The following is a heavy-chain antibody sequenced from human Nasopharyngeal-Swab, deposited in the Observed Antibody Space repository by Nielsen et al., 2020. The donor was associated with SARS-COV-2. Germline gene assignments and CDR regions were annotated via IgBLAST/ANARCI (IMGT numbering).Heavy chain of an antibody. J-gene: IGHJ4*02. D-gene: IGHD6-13*01. V-gene: IGHV3-23*01. Sequence: GESLKISCVASGFPFSPYGMNWVRQAPGKGLEWVSAIRGSGITTYYADSVKGRFTISRDNSKNTVYLQMDSLRAEDAAIYYCAKDMAAGYFFDFWGQGTLVTVSS. CDR3: AKDMAAGYFFDF. CDR1: GFPFSPYG. CDR2: IRGSGITT.